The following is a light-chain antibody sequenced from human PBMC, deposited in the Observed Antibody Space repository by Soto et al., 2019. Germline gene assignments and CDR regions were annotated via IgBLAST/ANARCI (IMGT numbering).Light chain of an antibody. V-gene: IGLV2-8*01. CDR3: SSYAGSNNVV. Sequence: QSALTQPPSASGSPGQSVTISCTGTSSDVGGYNYVSWYQQHPVKAPKLMIYEVSKRPSGVHDRFSGSKSGNSASLTVSGLQTEDEADYYCSSYAGSNNVVFGGGTKLTVL. J-gene: IGLJ2*01. CDR2: EVS. CDR1: SSDVGGYNY.